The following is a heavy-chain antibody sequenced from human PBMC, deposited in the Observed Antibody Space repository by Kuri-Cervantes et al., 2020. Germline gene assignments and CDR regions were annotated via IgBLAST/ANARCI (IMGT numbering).Heavy chain of an antibody. CDR2: INAGNGNT. J-gene: IGHJ4*02. CDR1: GGTFSSYA. Sequence: ASVKVSCKASGGTFSSYAISWVRQAPGQRLEWMGWINAGNGNTKYSQKFQGKVTITRDTSASTAYMELSSLRSEDTAVYYCASSSSGWFFDYWGQGTLVTVSS. D-gene: IGHD6-19*01. V-gene: IGHV1-3*01. CDR3: ASSSSGWFFDY.